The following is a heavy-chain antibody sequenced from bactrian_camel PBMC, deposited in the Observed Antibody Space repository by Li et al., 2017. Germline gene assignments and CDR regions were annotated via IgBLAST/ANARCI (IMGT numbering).Heavy chain of an antibody. CDR2: IYADGSRT. J-gene: IGHJ4*01. V-gene: IGHV3S6*01. CDR1: GFTTRSFC. D-gene: IGHD2*01. Sequence: VQLVESGGGSVQAGGSLTLSCVVSGFTTRSFCMAWFRQAPGKDLEWLASIYADGSRTDYRSSVKGRFTISRDNAKKMLYLQMDRLEPEDTALYFCAAKRIPPGTHCLQSWTYEYWGRGTQVTVS. CDR3: AAKRIPPGTHCLQSWTYEY.